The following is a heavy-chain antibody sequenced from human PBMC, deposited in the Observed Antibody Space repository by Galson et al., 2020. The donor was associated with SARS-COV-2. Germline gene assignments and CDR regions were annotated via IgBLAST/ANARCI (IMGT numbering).Heavy chain of an antibody. CDR3: ARDPRRFLEWLLHNWCDP. CDR2: ISSSSSYI. D-gene: IGHD3-3*01. J-gene: IGHJ5*02. CDR1: GFTFSSYS. Sequence: TGGSLRLSCAASGFTFSSYSMNWVRQAPGKGLEWVSSISSSSSYIYYADSVKGRFTISRDNAKNSLYLQMNSLRAEDTAVYYCARDPRRFLEWLLHNWCDPWGQGTLVTVSS. V-gene: IGHV3-21*01.